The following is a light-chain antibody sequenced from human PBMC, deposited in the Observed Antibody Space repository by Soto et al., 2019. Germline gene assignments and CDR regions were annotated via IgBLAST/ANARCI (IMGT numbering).Light chain of an antibody. CDR2: KAS. Sequence: DIQMTQSPSSLSASVGDRVTITCRASQSISTWLAWYQQKPGKAPNLLIYKASYLASGVPSRFSGGGSGTEFTLTISSLKHDDFETYYCQQYSSYWTFGQGTKVDIK. CDR1: QSISTW. J-gene: IGKJ1*01. V-gene: IGKV1-5*03. CDR3: QQYSSYWT.